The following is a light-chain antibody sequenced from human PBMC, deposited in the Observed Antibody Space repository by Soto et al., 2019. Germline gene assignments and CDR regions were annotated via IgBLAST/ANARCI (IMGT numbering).Light chain of an antibody. Sequence: EIVMTQSPPTLSVSPGERATLSCRASQSVSSKLAWYQQKPGQAPRLLIYGASTRATGIPARFSGSGSGTEFTLTISSLQSEDFAVYYCQQYNNWPLTFGGGTKVEIK. V-gene: IGKV3-15*01. CDR1: QSVSSK. CDR2: GAS. CDR3: QQYNNWPLT. J-gene: IGKJ4*01.